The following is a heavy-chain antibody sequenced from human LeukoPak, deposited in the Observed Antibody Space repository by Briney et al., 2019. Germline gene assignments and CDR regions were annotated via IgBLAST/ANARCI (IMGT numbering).Heavy chain of an antibody. CDR3: AKDAPVGYYYDTSGLPD. CDR2: ISGTGGST. CDR1: GFAFSSYA. Sequence: GGSLRLSCAASGFAFSSYAMSWVRQAPGKGLEWVSVISGTGGSTYYADPVKGRFTISRDNSKNTVYLQMNSLRAEDTAVYYCAKDAPVGYYYDTSGLPDWGQGTLVTVSS. D-gene: IGHD3-22*01. J-gene: IGHJ4*02. V-gene: IGHV3-23*01.